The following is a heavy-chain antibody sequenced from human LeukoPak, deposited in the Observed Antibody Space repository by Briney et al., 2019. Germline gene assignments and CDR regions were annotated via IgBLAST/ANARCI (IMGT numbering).Heavy chain of an antibody. V-gene: IGHV1-18*01. CDR2: ISAYNSNT. CDR1: GYTLTSYG. CDR3: ARDRHYGDYYYGMDV. Sequence: PGASVKVSCKASGYTLTSYGTSWVRQAPGQGLEWMGRISAYNSNTNYAQKFQGRVTMTTDTSTSTAYMELRSLRSDDTAVYYCARDRHYGDYYYGMDVWGQGTTVTVSS. J-gene: IGHJ6*02. D-gene: IGHD4-17*01.